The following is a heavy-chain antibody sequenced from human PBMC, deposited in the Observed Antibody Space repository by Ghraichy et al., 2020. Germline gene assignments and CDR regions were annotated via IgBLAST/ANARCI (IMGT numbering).Heavy chain of an antibody. V-gene: IGHV3-48*02. Sequence: GGSLRLSCAASGFTFSTYNMNWVRQAPGKGLEWVSYISSSSSTIYYADSVKGRFTISRDNAKNSLYLQMNSLRDEDMAVYYCARVRTLLTLNSGYWIDYWGQGTLVTVSS. CDR2: ISSSSSTI. CDR1: GFTFSTYN. CDR3: ARVRTLLTLNSGYWIDY. D-gene: IGHD3-22*01. J-gene: IGHJ4*02.